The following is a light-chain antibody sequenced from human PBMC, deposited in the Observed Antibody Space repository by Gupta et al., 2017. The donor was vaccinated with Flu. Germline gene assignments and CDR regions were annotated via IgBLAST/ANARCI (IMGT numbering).Light chain of an antibody. CDR1: QSVSSNY. CDR2: GAS. V-gene: IGKV3-20*01. CDR3: QRYGSSPPYS. Sequence: VLTTPPGTMSFSPGERTTLSCRAIQSVSSNYLSWYQQRPGQAPRLLIYGASSRATGTPDRFSDSGAWTDFTLTISRQEPEDCAVYYWQRYGSSPPYSFGQGTKLEIK. J-gene: IGKJ2*03.